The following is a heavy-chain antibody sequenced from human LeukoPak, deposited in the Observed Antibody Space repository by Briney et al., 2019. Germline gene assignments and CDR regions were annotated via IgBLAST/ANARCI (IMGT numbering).Heavy chain of an antibody. CDR2: IYHSGST. D-gene: IGHD6-13*01. J-gene: IGHJ6*03. V-gene: IGHV4-38-2*02. CDR3: ARAAAGTDAGYYYYYYMDV. CDR1: GYSISSGYY. Sequence: SETLSLTCTVSGYSISSGYYWGWIRQPPGKGLEWIGSIYHSGSTYYNPSLKSRVTISVDTSKNQFSLKLSSVTAADTAVYYCARAAAGTDAGYYYYYYMDVWGKGTTVTVSS.